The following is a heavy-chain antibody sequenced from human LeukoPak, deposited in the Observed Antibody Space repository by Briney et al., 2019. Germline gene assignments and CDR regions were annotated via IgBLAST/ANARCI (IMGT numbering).Heavy chain of an antibody. CDR3: ATYTAMVTGTFDY. CDR1: GGTFSSYA. J-gene: IGHJ4*02. V-gene: IGHV1-69*13. Sequence: SVKVSCKASGGTFSSYAISWVRQAPGQGLEWMGGIIPIFGTANYAQKFQGRVTITADESTSTAYMELSSLKSEDTAVYYCATYTAMVTGTFDYWGQGTLVTVSS. CDR2: IIPIFGTA. D-gene: IGHD5-18*01.